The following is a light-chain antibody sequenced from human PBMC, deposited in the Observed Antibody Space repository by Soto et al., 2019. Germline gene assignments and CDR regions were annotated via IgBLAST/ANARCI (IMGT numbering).Light chain of an antibody. V-gene: IGKV3-20*01. Sequence: EIVLTQSPGTLSLSPGERATLSCRASQSVSSSYLAWYQQKPGQAPRLLIYGASSRATGIPDRFSGSGSGTDFTLTTSRLEPEDFAVYYCQQYGSSPLTFGAGTKVDIK. CDR3: QQYGSSPLT. CDR2: GAS. CDR1: QSVSSSY. J-gene: IGKJ4*01.